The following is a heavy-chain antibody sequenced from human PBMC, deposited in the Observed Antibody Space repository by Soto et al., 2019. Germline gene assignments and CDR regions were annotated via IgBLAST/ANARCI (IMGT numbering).Heavy chain of an antibody. Sequence: SETLSLTCTVSGGSISSGGYYWSWIRQHPGKGLEWIGYIYYSGSTNYSPSLRSRVSISVDTSKNEFSLRLSSVTTADTALYYCARTTAVPNTLRSRYFFDYWGQGTLVTVSS. CDR2: IYYSGST. D-gene: IGHD4-17*01. V-gene: IGHV4-61*08. CDR3: ARTTAVPNTLRSRYFFDY. J-gene: IGHJ4*02. CDR1: GGSISSGGYY.